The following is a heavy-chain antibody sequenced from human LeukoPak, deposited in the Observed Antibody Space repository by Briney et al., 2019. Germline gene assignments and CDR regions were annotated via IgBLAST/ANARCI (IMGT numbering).Heavy chain of an antibody. CDR3: AKDFRTSPNSGGFDY. Sequence: PGGSLRLSCAASGFTFSSYVMSWVRQAPGKGLEWVSGVGGSGAGTYYADSVKGRFTISRDNSKNTLYLQMNSLRAEDTAVYYCAKDFRTSPNSGGFDYWGQGTLVTVSS. CDR1: GFTFSSYV. J-gene: IGHJ4*02. V-gene: IGHV3-23*01. D-gene: IGHD3/OR15-3a*01. CDR2: VGGSGAGT.